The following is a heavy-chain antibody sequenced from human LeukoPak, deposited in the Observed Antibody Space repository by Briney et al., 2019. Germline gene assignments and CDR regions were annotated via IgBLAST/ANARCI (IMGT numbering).Heavy chain of an antibody. Sequence: PSETLSLTCTVSGGSISSYYWSWIRQPPGKGLEWIGYIYYSGSTNYNPSLKSRVTISVDTSKNQFSLKLSSVTAADTAVYYCARESSYYDSSGYHSHFDYWGQGTLVTVSS. CDR2: IYYSGST. V-gene: IGHV4-59*01. D-gene: IGHD3-22*01. J-gene: IGHJ4*02. CDR3: ARESSYYDSSGYHSHFDY. CDR1: GGSISSYY.